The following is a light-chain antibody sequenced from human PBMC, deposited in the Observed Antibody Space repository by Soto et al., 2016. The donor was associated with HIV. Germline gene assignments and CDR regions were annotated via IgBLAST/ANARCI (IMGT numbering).Light chain of an antibody. J-gene: IGLJ3*02. Sequence: SYELTQPPSVSVAPGKTARITCGGNNIGSKSVSWYQQRPGQAPVLVVYDDSDRPSGIPDRFSGSNSGNTATLTISRVEAGSEADYYCQVWDTSSDHWVFGGGTKLTVL. V-gene: IGLV3-21*03. CDR1: NIGSKS. CDR2: DDS. CDR3: QVWDTSSDHWV.